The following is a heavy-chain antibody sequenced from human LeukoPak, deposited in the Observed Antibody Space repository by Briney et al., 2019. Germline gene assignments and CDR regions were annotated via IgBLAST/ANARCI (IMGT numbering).Heavy chain of an antibody. CDR2: IYHRGNT. Sequence: SETLSLTCTVSGGSISSSGYYWGWIRQPPGKGLEWIGSIYHRGNTYYSPSLKSRVTISVDTSKNQFSLRLRSVTAADTAVYYCARGSPPYPDSSGYYYDYWGRGTLVTVSS. CDR1: GGSISSSGYY. V-gene: IGHV4-39*07. CDR3: ARGSPPYPDSSGYYYDY. D-gene: IGHD3-22*01. J-gene: IGHJ4*02.